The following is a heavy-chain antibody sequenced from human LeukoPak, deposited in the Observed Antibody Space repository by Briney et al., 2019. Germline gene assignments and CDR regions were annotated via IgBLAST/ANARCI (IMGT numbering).Heavy chain of an antibody. CDR3: TIEDELIVVVPAAIAG. CDR2: IRSKAYGGTT. D-gene: IGHD2-2*02. Sequence: PGGSLRLSCTASGFTFGDYAMSWFRQAPGKGLEWVGFIRSKAYGGTTEYAASVKGRFTISRDDSKSIAYLQMNSLKTEDTAVYYCTIEDELIVVVPAAIAGWGQGTLVTVSS. CDR1: GFTFGDYA. J-gene: IGHJ4*02. V-gene: IGHV3-49*03.